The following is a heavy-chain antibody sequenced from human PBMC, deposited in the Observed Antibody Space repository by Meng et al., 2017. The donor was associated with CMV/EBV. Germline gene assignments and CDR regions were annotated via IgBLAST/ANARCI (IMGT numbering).Heavy chain of an antibody. J-gene: IGHJ4*02. V-gene: IGHV4-34*01. CDR3: ARQDKLSEIDY. D-gene: IGHD2-15*01. Sequence: SETLSLTCAVYGGSFSGYYWSWIRQPPGKGLEWIGEINHSGSTNYNPSLKSRVTISVDTSKNQFSLKLSSVAAADTAVYYCARQDKLSEIDYWGQGTLVTVSS. CDR1: GGSFSGYY. CDR2: INHSGST.